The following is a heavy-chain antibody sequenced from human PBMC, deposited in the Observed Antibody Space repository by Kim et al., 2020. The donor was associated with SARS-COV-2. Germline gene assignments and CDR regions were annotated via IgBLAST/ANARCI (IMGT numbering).Heavy chain of an antibody. J-gene: IGHJ4*02. D-gene: IGHD3-10*01. CDR2: IYPGDSDT. V-gene: IGHV5-51*01. CDR3: ARQPLTMFREFDY. Sequence: GESLKISCKGSGYSFTNYWVGWVRQMPGKGLEWMGIIYPGDSDTRYSPSFQGPVTISADKSISTAYLQWSSLKASDTAMYYCARQPLTMFREFDYWGQGTLVTVSS. CDR1: GYSFTNYW.